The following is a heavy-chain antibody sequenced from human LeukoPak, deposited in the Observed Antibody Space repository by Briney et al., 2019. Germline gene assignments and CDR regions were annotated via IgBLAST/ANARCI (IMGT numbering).Heavy chain of an antibody. J-gene: IGHJ5*02. CDR1: GFTFSSYA. CDR2: ISGSGGST. D-gene: IGHD3-22*01. V-gene: IGHV3-23*01. Sequence: PGGSLRLSCAASGFTFSSYAMSWVRQAPGKGLEWVSAISGSGGSTYYADSVKGRFTISRDNSKNTLYLQMNSLRAEDTAVYYCAKETYYYDSSNNWFDPWGQGTLVTVSS. CDR3: AKETYYYDSSNNWFDP.